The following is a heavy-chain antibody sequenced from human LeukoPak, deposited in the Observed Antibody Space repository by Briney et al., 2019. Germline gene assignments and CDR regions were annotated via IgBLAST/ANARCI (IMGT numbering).Heavy chain of an antibody. CDR1: GGSFSGYY. J-gene: IGHJ4*02. CDR2: INHSGST. V-gene: IGHV4-34*01. Sequence: PSETLSLTCAVYGGSFSGYYWSWIRQPPGKGLEWIGEINHSGSTNYNPSLKSRVTISVDTSKNQFSLKLSSVTAADTAVYYCARSRYYYGSGSYYGYWGRGTLVTVSS. D-gene: IGHD3-10*01. CDR3: ARSRYYYGSGSYYGY.